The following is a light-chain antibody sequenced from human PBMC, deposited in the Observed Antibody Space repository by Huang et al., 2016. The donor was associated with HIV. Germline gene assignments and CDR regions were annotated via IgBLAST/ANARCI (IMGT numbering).Light chain of an antibody. Sequence: DIVMTQSPDSLAVSPGERATINCKSSQSLLYSLSKKNYLAWFQQKPGRPPKLLIYWATTRESGVTDRVSGSGSGTDFTLTINNLQAEDVAVYFCLQYYSVPQTFGHGTKVEIK. CDR2: WAT. CDR1: QSLLYSLSKKNY. CDR3: LQYYSVPQT. V-gene: IGKV4-1*01. J-gene: IGKJ1*01.